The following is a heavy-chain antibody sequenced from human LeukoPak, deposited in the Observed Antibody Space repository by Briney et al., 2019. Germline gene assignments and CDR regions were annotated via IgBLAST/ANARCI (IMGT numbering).Heavy chain of an antibody. CDR2: INSVGSST. CDR1: GFTFSSYW. V-gene: IGHV3-74*01. Sequence: GGSLRLSCAASGFTFSSYWMHWVCHAPGKGLVWLSCINSVGSSTRYADSVKGRYTLSRDNAKNTLYLQMISLRAEDTAVYYCASIRRRGDTAMVEDYWGQGTLVTVSS. J-gene: IGHJ4*02. CDR3: ASIRRRGDTAMVEDY. D-gene: IGHD5-18*01.